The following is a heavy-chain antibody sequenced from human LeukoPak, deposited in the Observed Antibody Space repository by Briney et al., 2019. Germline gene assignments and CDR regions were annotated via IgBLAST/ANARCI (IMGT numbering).Heavy chain of an antibody. V-gene: IGHV3-23*01. Sequence: PGGSLRLSCAAPGFTFRSYVMTWVRQAPGKGLEWVSPISSGDSTYYADSVKGRFTISRDNSKNTLFLQLNSLRAEDTAVYYCASERRTFWYFDLWGRGTLVTVSS. CDR3: ASERRTFWYFDL. D-gene: IGHD2/OR15-2a*01. CDR1: GFTFRSYV. J-gene: IGHJ2*01. CDR2: ISSGDST.